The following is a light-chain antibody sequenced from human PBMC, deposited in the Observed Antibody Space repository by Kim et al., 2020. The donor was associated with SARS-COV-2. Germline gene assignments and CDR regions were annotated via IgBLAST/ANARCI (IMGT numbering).Light chain of an antibody. V-gene: IGKV3-20*01. CDR3: QKSGRTWR. CDR1: QSVSSSH. Sequence: EIVLTQSPGTLSLSPGERATLSWRASQSVSSSHLAWYQQKPGQAPRLLSYGASTRATGIPDRFSGSGSGTDFTLTISRVEAEDFVVFCCQKSGRTWRFGQGAKVDSK. CDR2: GAS. J-gene: IGKJ1*01.